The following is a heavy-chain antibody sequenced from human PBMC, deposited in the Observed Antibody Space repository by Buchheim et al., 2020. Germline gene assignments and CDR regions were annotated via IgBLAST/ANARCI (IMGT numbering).Heavy chain of an antibody. J-gene: IGHJ6*03. Sequence: QVQLVESGGGLVKPGGSLRLSCAASGFTFSDYYMSWIRQAPGKGLEWVSYISSSGSTIYYADSVKGRFTISREHAKNSLYLQMNSLRAEDTAVYYCARGLAYDSSGYYSIEGYYYYMDVWGKGTT. D-gene: IGHD3-22*01. CDR2: ISSSGSTI. V-gene: IGHV3-11*01. CDR1: GFTFSDYY. CDR3: ARGLAYDSSGYYSIEGYYYYMDV.